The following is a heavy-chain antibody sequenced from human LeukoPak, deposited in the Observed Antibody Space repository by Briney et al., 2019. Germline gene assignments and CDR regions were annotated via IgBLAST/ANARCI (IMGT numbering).Heavy chain of an antibody. D-gene: IGHD3-22*01. Sequence: ASVKVSCKASGYTFTSYGISWVRQAPGQGLEWMGWISAYNGNTNYAQKLQGRVTMTTDTSTSTAYMELRSLRSEDTAVYYCARGGHYYDSSALGYWGQGTLVTVSS. CDR1: GYTFTSYG. CDR3: ARGGHYYDSSALGY. V-gene: IGHV1-18*01. J-gene: IGHJ4*02. CDR2: ISAYNGNT.